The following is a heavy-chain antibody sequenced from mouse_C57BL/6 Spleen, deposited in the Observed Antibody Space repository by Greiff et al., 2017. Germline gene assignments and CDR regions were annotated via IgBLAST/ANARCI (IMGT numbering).Heavy chain of an antibody. J-gene: IGHJ4*01. D-gene: IGHD1-1*01. CDR2: ISSGGSYT. V-gene: IGHV5-6*02. CDR3: ARQGGYGSSYDMGG. CDR1: GFTFSSYG. Sequence: EVMLVESGGDLVKPGGSLKLSCAASGFTFSSYGMSWVRQTPDKRLEWVATISSGGSYTYYPDSVKGRFPISRDNAKNTLYLQMSSLKSEDTAMYYCARQGGYGSSYDMGGWGQGTSVTVSS.